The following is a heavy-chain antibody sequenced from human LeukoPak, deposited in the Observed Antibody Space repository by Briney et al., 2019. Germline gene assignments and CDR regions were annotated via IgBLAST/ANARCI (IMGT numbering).Heavy chain of an antibody. Sequence: SETLSLTCTVSGGSISSYYWSWIRQPPGKGLEWIGYIYYSGSTNYNPSLKSRVTISVDTSKNQFSLKLSSVTAADTAVYYCARGIAVAGLYYFDYWGQGTLVTVSS. V-gene: IGHV4-59*01. J-gene: IGHJ4*02. CDR1: GGSISSYY. CDR3: ARGIAVAGLYYFDY. CDR2: IYYSGST. D-gene: IGHD6-19*01.